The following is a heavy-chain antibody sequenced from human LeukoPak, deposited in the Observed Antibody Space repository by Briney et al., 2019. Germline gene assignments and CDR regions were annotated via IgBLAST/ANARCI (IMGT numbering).Heavy chain of an antibody. CDR1: GGSFSGYY. CDR2: INHSGST. Sequence: SETLSLTCAVYGGSFSGYYWSWIRQPPGKGLEWIGEINHSGSTNYNPSLKSRVTISVDTSKDQFSLKLSSVTAADTAVYYCARSLRAPNYWGQGNLVTVSS. CDR3: ARSLRAPNY. J-gene: IGHJ4*02. V-gene: IGHV4-34*01.